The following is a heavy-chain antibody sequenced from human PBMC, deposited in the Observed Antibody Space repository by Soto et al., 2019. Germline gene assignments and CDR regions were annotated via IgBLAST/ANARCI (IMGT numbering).Heavy chain of an antibody. CDR3: ARGGSGSQTVGY. Sequence: EVQVVESGGGLVQPGGSLRFSCAASGFTVSNNYMTWVRQAPGKGLEWVSLIYSRGGTDYADSVKGRFTISRDNSKNMVYLQMNSLRVEDTAVYYCARGGSGSQTVGYWGQGARVTVSS. V-gene: IGHV3-66*01. D-gene: IGHD1-26*01. CDR2: IYSRGGT. J-gene: IGHJ4*02. CDR1: GFTVSNNY.